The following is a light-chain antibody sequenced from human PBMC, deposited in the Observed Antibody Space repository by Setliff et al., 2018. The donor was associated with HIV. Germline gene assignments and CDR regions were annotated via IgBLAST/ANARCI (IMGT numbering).Light chain of an antibody. J-gene: IGLJ1*01. CDR3: AVWDNGLKGYV. CDR2: DVT. V-gene: IGLV2-11*01. CDR1: SSDVGAYNY. Sequence: QSALTQPRSVSGSPGQSVTISCTGTSSDVGAYNYVSWYQQYPGKAPKLMISDVTKRPSGVPDRFSGSKSGSSGSLAISGLQSEDEADYYCAVWDNGLKGYVFGTGTKVTVL.